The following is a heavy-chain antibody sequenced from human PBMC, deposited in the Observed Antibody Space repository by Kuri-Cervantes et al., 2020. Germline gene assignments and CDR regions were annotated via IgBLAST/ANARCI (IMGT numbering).Heavy chain of an antibody. CDR2: IKQDGSEK. CDR1: GFTFSSYW. Sequence: GGSLTLSCAASGFTFSSYWMSWVRQAPGKGLEWVANIKQDGSEKYYVDSVKGRFTISRDNAKNSLYLQMNSLRAEDTAVYYCASPSSDGEYYYYYGMDVWGQGTTVTVSS. CDR3: ASPSSDGEYYYYYGMDV. D-gene: IGHD4-17*01. J-gene: IGHJ6*02. V-gene: IGHV3-7*01.